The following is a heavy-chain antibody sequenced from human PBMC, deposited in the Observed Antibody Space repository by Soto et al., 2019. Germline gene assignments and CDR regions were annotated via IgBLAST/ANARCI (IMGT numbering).Heavy chain of an antibody. CDR3: TGAYYDIDGYILDP. V-gene: IGHV4-59*01. CDR1: GGSISGYY. Sequence: SETLSLTCTVSGGSISGYYWSWIRQPPGKGLEWIGYIYYGGSINYNPSLKSRAIISVDTAKNQFSLSLSSVTAADTAVYYCTGAYYDIDGYILDPWAQGTSVTVSS. J-gene: IGHJ5*02. D-gene: IGHD3-22*01. CDR2: IYYGGSI.